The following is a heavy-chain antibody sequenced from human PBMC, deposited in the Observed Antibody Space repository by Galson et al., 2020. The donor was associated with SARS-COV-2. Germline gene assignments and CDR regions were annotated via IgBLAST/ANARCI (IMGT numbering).Heavy chain of an antibody. CDR2: IHHSGNI. V-gene: IGHV4-4*02. D-gene: IGHD1-26*01. CDR1: GGSITSNNW. CDR3: ATLFSDGGNYCWFDP. Sequence: SETLSLTCTVSGGSITSNNWWTLVRQTPEQGLEWIGEIHHSGNINYNPSLRSRVILLVDKSKNQFSLRLTSVTAADTAVYYCATLFSDGGNYCWFDPWGQGTLVTVSS. J-gene: IGHJ5*02.